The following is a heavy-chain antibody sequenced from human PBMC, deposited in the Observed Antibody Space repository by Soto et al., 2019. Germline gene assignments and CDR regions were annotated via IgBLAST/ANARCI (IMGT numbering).Heavy chain of an antibody. J-gene: IGHJ4*02. CDR1: GFTFVNYW. D-gene: IGHD2-2*01. V-gene: IGHV3-74*01. CDR2: MNIDGSST. Sequence: PVWSLILSCAASGFTFVNYWMHWVRQAPGKGLEGVSRMNIDGSSTNYADSVKARFTLSRDNDKNTLYLKMKSMRAEDTAVYYCATAEVEYWGTGTLVTVS. CDR3: ATAEVEY.